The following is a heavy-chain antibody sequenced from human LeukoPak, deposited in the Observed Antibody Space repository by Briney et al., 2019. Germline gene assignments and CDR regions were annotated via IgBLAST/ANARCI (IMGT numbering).Heavy chain of an antibody. Sequence: SQTLSLTCTVSAGSLISTSYYWSWIRQPAGKGLEWIGRTYSSGNTNYNPSLKSRVTISLDTSKNQFSLKLTSVTAADTAVYYCARSKRYSGWYGYIDYWGQGTLVSVSS. D-gene: IGHD6-19*01. CDR2: TYSSGNT. CDR3: ARSKRYSGWYGYIDY. J-gene: IGHJ4*02. CDR1: AGSLISTSYY. V-gene: IGHV4-61*02.